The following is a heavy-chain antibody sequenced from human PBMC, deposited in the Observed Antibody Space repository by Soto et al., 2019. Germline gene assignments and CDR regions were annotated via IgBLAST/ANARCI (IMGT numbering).Heavy chain of an antibody. D-gene: IGHD3-22*01. CDR3: ARHRPHYYDSSGYYYVPADAFDI. Sequence: QVQLVQSGAEVKKPGSSVKVSCKASGGTFSSYAISWVRQALGQGLEWMGGIIPIFGTANYAQKFQGRVTITADESTSTAYMELSSLRSEDTAVYYCARHRPHYYDSSGYYYVPADAFDIWGQGTMVTVSS. J-gene: IGHJ3*02. V-gene: IGHV1-69*01. CDR1: GGTFSSYA. CDR2: IIPIFGTA.